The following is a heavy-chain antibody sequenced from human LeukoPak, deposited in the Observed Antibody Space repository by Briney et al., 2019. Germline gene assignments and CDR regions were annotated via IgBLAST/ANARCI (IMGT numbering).Heavy chain of an antibody. J-gene: IGHJ5*02. CDR3: ARGYSSPP. D-gene: IGHD6-19*01. Sequence: GGSLRLSCAPSGFTFSRFSMNWVRQAPGKGLEWVSSISSSGSYIFYADSLKGRFTISRDNAKNSLYLQMNSLRAEDTAVYYCARGYSSPPWGQGTLVTVSS. CDR1: GFTFSRFS. V-gene: IGHV3-21*01. CDR2: ISSSGSYI.